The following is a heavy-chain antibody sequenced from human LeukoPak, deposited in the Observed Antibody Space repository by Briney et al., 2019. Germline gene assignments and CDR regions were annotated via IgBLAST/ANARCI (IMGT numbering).Heavy chain of an antibody. V-gene: IGHV3-48*02. CDR2: ISSSSSTI. CDR3: ARQATSDSYYCCGMDV. CDR1: GFTFSSYN. J-gene: IGHJ6*02. Sequence: PGGSLRLSCAASGFTFSSYNMNWVRQAPGKGLEGVSYISSSSSTIYYADSVKGRFTISRDNAKNSLYLQMNGLRDEDTAVYYCARQATSDSYYCCGMDVWGQGTTVTVSS.